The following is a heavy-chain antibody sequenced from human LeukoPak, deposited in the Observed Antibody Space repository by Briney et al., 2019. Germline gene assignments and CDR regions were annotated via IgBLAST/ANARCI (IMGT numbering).Heavy chain of an antibody. V-gene: IGHV4-34*01. CDR1: GGSISGYY. Sequence: SETLSLTCTVSGGSISGYYWSWIRQPPGKGLEWIGEINHSGSTNYNPSLKSRVTISVDTSKNQFSLKLSSVTAADTAVYYCARVGYYYDSSGYFVIFDYWGQGTLVTVSS. D-gene: IGHD3-22*01. J-gene: IGHJ4*02. CDR3: ARVGYYYDSSGYFVIFDY. CDR2: INHSGST.